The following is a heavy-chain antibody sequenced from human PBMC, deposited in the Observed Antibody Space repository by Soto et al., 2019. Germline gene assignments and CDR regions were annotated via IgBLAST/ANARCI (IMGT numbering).Heavy chain of an antibody. CDR2: IYYSGST. D-gene: IGHD5-18*01. J-gene: IGHJ4*02. CDR3: ARDPIGAMAHFDY. CDR1: GGSISSGDYY. V-gene: IGHV4-30-4*01. Sequence: SETLSLTCTVSGGSISSGDYYWSWIRQPPGKGLEWIGYIYYSGSTYYNPSLKSRVTISVDTSKNQFSLKLSSVTAADTAVYYCARDPIGAMAHFDYWGQGTLVTVSS.